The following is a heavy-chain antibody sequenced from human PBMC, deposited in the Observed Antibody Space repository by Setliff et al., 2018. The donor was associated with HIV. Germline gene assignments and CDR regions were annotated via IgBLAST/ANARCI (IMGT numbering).Heavy chain of an antibody. D-gene: IGHD3-10*01. CDR2: IDWDDDK. V-gene: IGHV2-70*11. CDR1: GFSLSTNGMC. Sequence: SGPTLVNPTQTLTLTCTFSGFSLSTNGMCVTWIRQPPGKALEWLARIDWDDDKYYSTSLKTRLTISRDTSKNQVVLTMTNMDPVDTATYYCARVRLVRGGYYYYYMDVWGKGTTVTVSS. J-gene: IGHJ6*03. CDR3: ARVRLVRGGYYYYYMDV.